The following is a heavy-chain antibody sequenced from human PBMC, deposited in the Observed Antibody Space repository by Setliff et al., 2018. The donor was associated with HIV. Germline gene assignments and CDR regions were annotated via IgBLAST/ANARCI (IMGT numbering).Heavy chain of an antibody. CDR2: INPNADHT. J-gene: IGHJ2*01. V-gene: IGHV1-8*01. Sequence: ASVKVSCKASGYTFSSYDIYWVRQAPGQGLEWMGFINPNADHTGYAQKFQGRVTMTSDVTISTAYMELNTLTSDDTAVYLCARGGRVVWWYSDLWGRGTLVTVSS. CDR1: GYTFSSYD. D-gene: IGHD3-16*01. CDR3: ARGGRVVWWYSDL.